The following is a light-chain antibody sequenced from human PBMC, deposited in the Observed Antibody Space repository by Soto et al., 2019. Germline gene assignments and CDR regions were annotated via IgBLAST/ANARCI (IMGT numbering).Light chain of an antibody. V-gene: IGKV1-12*01. Sequence: DIQMTQSPSSVSASVGDRVTITCRASPGISSWLAWYQQKPGKAPKLLIYAASSLQSGVPSRCSGSGAGTDVTLTISSLQPADFATYYCQQANSFPLTFGGGTKVEIK. CDR2: AAS. J-gene: IGKJ4*01. CDR3: QQANSFPLT. CDR1: PGISSW.